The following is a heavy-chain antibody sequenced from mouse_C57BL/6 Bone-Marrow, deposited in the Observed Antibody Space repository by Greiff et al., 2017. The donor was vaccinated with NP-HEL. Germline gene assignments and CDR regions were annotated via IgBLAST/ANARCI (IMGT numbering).Heavy chain of an antibody. Sequence: EVQLQQSGTVLARPGASVKMSCKTSGYTFTSYWMHWVKQRPGQGLEWIGAIYPGNSDTSYNQKFKGKAKLTAVTSASTAYMELSSLTNEDSAVYYCTRRGIWLGFITTVPDYWGQGTTLTVSS. CDR3: TRRGIWLGFITTVPDY. J-gene: IGHJ2*01. V-gene: IGHV1-5*01. CDR1: GYTFTSYW. CDR2: IYPGNSDT. D-gene: IGHD1-1*01.